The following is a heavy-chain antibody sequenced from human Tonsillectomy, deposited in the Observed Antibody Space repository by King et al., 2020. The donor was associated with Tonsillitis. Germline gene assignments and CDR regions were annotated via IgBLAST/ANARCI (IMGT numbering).Heavy chain of an antibody. J-gene: IGHJ3*01. V-gene: IGHV3-30*14. CDR3: ATTAECHSVTRFRLLDV. D-gene: IGHD5/OR15-5a*01. CDR2: ISYDGSNK. CDR1: GFDFSTYA. Sequence: VQLVESGGGVVQPGTSLTLSCVGSGFDFSTYAMHWVRQAPGKGLEWASIISYDGSNKDYRDSVKGRFTTSRDNSKNTLYLQMNSLRAEDTAFYYCATTAECHSVTRFRLLDVGGRGTLVTV.